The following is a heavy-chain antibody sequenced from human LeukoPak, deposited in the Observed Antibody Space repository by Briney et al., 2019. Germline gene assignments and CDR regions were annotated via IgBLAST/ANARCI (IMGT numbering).Heavy chain of an antibody. CDR2: IYYSGST. V-gene: IGHV4-39*01. D-gene: IGHD3-10*01. J-gene: IGHJ6*02. Sequence: PSETLSLTCTVSGGSISSSSYYWGWIRQPPGKGLEWIGSIYYSGSTYYNPSLKSRVTISVDTSKNQFSLKLSSVTAADTAVYYCVVYGSGSYYISYYGMDVWGQGTTVTVSS. CDR1: GGSISSSSYY. CDR3: VVYGSGSYYISYYGMDV.